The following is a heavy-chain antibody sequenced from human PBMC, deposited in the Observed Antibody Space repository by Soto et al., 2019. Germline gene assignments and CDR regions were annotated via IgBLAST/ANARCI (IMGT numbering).Heavy chain of an antibody. CDR3: ARDLCRCGSCYYYYYYGMDV. V-gene: IGHV3-30-3*01. CDR2: ITYDGSNT. Sequence: GGSLRLSCAASGYTFSSYAMHWFRQDPGKGLVWVVVITYDGSNTYYAASVKGRFTISKDNSKSTLSLQMNSVRAEDTAVYYCARDLCRCGSCYYYYYYGMDVWGQGTTVTVSS. D-gene: IGHD2-15*01. J-gene: IGHJ6*02. CDR1: GYTFSSYA.